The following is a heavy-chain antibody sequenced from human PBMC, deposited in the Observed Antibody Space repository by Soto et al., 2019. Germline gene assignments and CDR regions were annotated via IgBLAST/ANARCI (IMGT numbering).Heavy chain of an antibody. V-gene: IGHV1-69*02. Sequence: QVQLVQSGAEVKKPGASVKVSCKASAGTFDTYSIMWVRQAPGQGLEWMGRTIPAIDLINYAQKFQGRFTXTVDKSTXXXXXXXXXXXXXXTAIYYCARTGSFDYWGQGTLVTVSS. CDR2: TIPAIDLI. J-gene: IGHJ4*02. CDR3: ARTGSFDY. CDR1: AGTFDTYS. D-gene: IGHD3-10*01.